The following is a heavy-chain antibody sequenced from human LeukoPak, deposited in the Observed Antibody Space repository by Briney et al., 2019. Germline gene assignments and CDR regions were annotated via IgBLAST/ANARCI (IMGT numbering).Heavy chain of an antibody. CDR2: IRYDGSNK. J-gene: IGHJ4*02. CDR1: GFTFSSYG. V-gene: IGHV3-30*02. D-gene: IGHD2-2*01. CDR3: AKDGCSSTSCFYYDY. Sequence: GGSLRLSCAASGFTFSSYGMHWVRQAPGKGLEWVAFIRYDGSNKYYADSVKGRFTTSRDNSKNTLYLQMNSLRAEDTAVYYCAKDGCSSTSCFYYDYWGQGTLVTVSS.